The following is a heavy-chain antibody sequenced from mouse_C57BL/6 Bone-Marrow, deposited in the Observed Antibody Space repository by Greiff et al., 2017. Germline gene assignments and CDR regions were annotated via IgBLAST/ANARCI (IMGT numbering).Heavy chain of an antibody. CDR1: EYEFPSHD. J-gene: IGHJ2*01. V-gene: IGHV5-2*01. D-gene: IGHD3-2*02. CDR3: ADSSGPY. Sequence: EVKVVESGAGLVQPGESLKLSCESTEYEFPSHDMSWVSQTPEKRLELVAAINSDGGSTYYTDTMERRFIISRDNTKKPLYLQMSSLRSEDTALYYCADSSGPYWGQGTTLTVSS. CDR2: INSDGGST.